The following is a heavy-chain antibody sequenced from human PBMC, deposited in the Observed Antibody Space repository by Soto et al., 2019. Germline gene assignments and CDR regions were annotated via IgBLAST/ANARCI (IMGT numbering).Heavy chain of an antibody. J-gene: IGHJ4*02. Sequence: GGSLRLSCAASGFTFNMYSMNWVLQAPWKGLEWVSYITSDTATIHYADSVRGRFTISRDNAENSLFLQMNSLRDEDTAAYYCARSVAGHFDYWGQGALVTSPQ. D-gene: IGHD6-19*01. CDR3: ARSVAGHFDY. V-gene: IGHV3-48*02. CDR1: GFTFNMYS. CDR2: ITSDTATI.